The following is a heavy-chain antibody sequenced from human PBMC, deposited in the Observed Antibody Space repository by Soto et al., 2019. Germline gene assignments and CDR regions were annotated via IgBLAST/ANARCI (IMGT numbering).Heavy chain of an antibody. J-gene: IGHJ6*02. CDR3: ARVTDRANGYALYYYYYYGMDV. V-gene: IGHV3-21*01. Sequence: PGGSLRLSCAASGFTFSSYSMNWVRQAPGKGLEWVSSISSSSSYIYYADSVKGRFTISRDNAKNSLYLQMNSLRAEDTAVYYCARVTDRANGYALYYYYYYGMDVWGQGTTVTVSS. CDR1: GFTFSSYS. D-gene: IGHD2-2*03. CDR2: ISSSSSYI.